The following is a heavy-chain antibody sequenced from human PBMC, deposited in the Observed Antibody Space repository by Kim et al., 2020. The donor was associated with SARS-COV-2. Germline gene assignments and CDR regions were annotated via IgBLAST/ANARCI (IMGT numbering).Heavy chain of an antibody. Sequence: SVKVSCKGSGFTFSTSAVQWVRQARGQRLEWIGWIVVGSGNTNYAQNYQERVTITRDMSTSTAYMELSSLRSEDTAVYYCAADGGLDSSSWQFDFWGQGTLVTVSS. D-gene: IGHD6-13*01. CDR1: GFTFSTSA. CDR2: IVVGSGNT. J-gene: IGHJ4*02. V-gene: IGHV1-58*01. CDR3: AADGGLDSSSWQFDF.